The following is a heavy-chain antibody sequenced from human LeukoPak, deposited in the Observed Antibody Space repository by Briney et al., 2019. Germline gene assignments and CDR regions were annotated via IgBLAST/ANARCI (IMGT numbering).Heavy chain of an antibody. V-gene: IGHV1-18*01. Sequence: ASVKVSCKASGYTFTKYGITWVRQAPGQGLEWMGWISTYNGNTNYAQKLQGRVTMTTDTSTGTAYMELRSLISDDAAVYYCARGDDYGDYWGLYWGQGTLVTVSS. CDR1: GYTFTKYG. CDR2: ISTYNGNT. D-gene: IGHD4-17*01. CDR3: ARGDDYGDYWGLY. J-gene: IGHJ4*02.